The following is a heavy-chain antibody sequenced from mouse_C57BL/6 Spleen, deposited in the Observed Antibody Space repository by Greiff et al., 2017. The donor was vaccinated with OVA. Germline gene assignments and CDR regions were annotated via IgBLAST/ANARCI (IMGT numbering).Heavy chain of an antibody. CDR1: GYTFTSYW. V-gene: IGHV1-50*01. D-gene: IGHD2-2*01. CDR3: ASRGYDPWFAY. Sequence: VQLQQPGAELVKPGASVKLSCKASGYTFTSYWMQWVKQRPGQGLEWIGEIDPSDSYTNYNQKFKGKATLTVDTSSSTAYMQLSSLTSEDSAVYYCASRGYDPWFAYWGQGTLVTVSA. CDR2: IDPSDSYT. J-gene: IGHJ3*01.